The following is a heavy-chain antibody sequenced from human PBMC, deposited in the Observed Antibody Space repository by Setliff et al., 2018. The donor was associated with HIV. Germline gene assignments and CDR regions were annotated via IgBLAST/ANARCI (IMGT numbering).Heavy chain of an antibody. D-gene: IGHD2-8*02. J-gene: IGHJ4*01. CDR2: LNAGKGDT. CDR1: GYTFTTYS. V-gene: IGHV1-3*01. Sequence: VSVKVSCKASGYTFTTYSLHWVRQAPGQSLEWMGWLNAGKGDTKYSQKFQDRITITRDTSANTAYMELKNLRSDDTATYFCTRGALLAVFDFDHWGHGTLVTVTS. CDR3: TRGALLAVFDFDH.